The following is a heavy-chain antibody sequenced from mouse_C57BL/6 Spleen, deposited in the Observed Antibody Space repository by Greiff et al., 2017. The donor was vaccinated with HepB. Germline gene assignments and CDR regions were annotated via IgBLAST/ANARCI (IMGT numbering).Heavy chain of an antibody. J-gene: IGHJ1*03. D-gene: IGHD2-4*01. Sequence: VQLQQPGAELVRPGTSVKLSCKASGYTFTSYWMHWVKQRPGQGLEWIGVIDPSDSYTNYNQKFKGKATLTVDTSSSTAYMQLSSLTSEDSAVYYCARGGLRRQDWYFDVWGTGTTVTVSS. V-gene: IGHV1-59*01. CDR2: IDPSDSYT. CDR1: GYTFTSYW. CDR3: ARGGLRRQDWYFDV.